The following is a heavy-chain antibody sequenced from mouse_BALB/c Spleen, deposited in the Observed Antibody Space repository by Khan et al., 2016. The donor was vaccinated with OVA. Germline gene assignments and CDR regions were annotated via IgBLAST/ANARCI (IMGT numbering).Heavy chain of an antibody. J-gene: IGHJ4*01. CDR2: IWSGGST. Sequence: VQRVESGPGLVQPSQSLSITCTVSGFSLTSYGVHWVRQSPGKGLEWLGVIWSGGSTDYNAAFISRLSISKDNSKSQVFFKMNSLQANDTAIYYCGRIFIGTTDYAMDYWGQGTSVTVSS. V-gene: IGHV2-2*02. CDR3: GRIFIGTTDYAMDY. CDR1: GFSLTSYG. D-gene: IGHD2-14*01.